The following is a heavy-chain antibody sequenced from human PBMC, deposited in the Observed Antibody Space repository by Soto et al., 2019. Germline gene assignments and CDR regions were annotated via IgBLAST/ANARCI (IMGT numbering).Heavy chain of an antibody. CDR1: GFTFSTYS. Sequence: QEQLVESGGGVVQPGRSLRLSCAASGFTFSTYSMHWVRQAPGKGLEWVALISYDGSNKYYADSVKGRFTISRDNSKNTLYLQMNSLRAEDTAVYYCARDLQTAYDSWLGYFDPYYDYGMDVWGQGTTVTVSS. J-gene: IGHJ6*02. D-gene: IGHD3-3*01. CDR3: ARDLQTAYDSWLGYFDPYYDYGMDV. CDR2: ISYDGSNK. V-gene: IGHV3-30*03.